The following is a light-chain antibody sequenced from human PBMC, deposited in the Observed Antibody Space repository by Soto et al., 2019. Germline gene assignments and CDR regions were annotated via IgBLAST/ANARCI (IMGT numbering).Light chain of an antibody. Sequence: EIVLTQSPATLSLSPGERATLSFWASQRVSNFLAWYQQKPGQAPRLLIYDASKRATDIPDRFTGSGSGTDFTLTISSLEPEDFAVYYCQQRSDWPPTFGQGTKVDIK. CDR1: QRVSNF. CDR2: DAS. CDR3: QQRSDWPPT. V-gene: IGKV3-11*01. J-gene: IGKJ1*01.